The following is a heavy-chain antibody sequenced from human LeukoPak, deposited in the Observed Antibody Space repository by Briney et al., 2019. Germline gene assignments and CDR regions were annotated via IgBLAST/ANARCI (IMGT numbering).Heavy chain of an antibody. Sequence: GGSLRLSCAASGFTFSSYSMIWVRQAPGKGLEWVSSISSSSRYRYYADSVKGRFTISRDNAKNSLYLQMNSLRAEDTAVYYCARDYIFGVVKDAFDIWGQGTMVTVSS. J-gene: IGHJ3*02. CDR3: ARDYIFGVVKDAFDI. CDR2: ISSSSRYR. CDR1: GFTFSSYS. V-gene: IGHV3-21*01. D-gene: IGHD3-3*02.